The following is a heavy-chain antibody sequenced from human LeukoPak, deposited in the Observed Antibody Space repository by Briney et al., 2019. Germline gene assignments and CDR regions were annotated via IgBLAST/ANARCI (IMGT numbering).Heavy chain of an antibody. Sequence: SETLSLTCSVSGGSISGYYWSWIRQPPGKGLEWIGYIYYSGSTNYNPSLKSRVTISADTSKNQFSLKLSSVTAADTAMYYCARRGYSSGSYYFDYWGQGALVTVAS. CDR2: IYYSGST. D-gene: IGHD6-19*01. CDR1: GGSISGYY. J-gene: IGHJ4*02. V-gene: IGHV4-59*08. CDR3: ARRGYSSGSYYFDY.